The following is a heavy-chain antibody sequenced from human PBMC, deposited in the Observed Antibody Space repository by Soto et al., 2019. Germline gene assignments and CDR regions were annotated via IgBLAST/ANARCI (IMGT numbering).Heavy chain of an antibody. Sequence: EVQLLESGGGLVQPGGSLRLSCAASGSTFSSYAMSWVRQAPGKGLEWVSLISGSGRSTYYADSVKGRFTSSRDNSKSTLYLQMNSLRAEDTAIYYCAKIGDSRGWFDPWGQGALVTVSS. D-gene: IGHD3-16*01. V-gene: IGHV3-23*01. CDR3: AKIGDSRGWFDP. J-gene: IGHJ5*02. CDR1: GSTFSSYA. CDR2: ISGSGRST.